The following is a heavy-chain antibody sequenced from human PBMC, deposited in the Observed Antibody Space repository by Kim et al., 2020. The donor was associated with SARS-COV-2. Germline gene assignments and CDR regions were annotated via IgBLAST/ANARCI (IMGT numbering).Heavy chain of an antibody. J-gene: IGHJ6*02. Sequence: SQALSLTCAVYGGSFSGYYLSWIRQPPGKGLEWIGEINHSGSTNYNPSLKSRVTISVDTSKNQFSLKLSSVTAADTAVYYCARDGLKYYYYYGMDVWGQGTTVTVSS. D-gene: IGHD3-22*01. CDR1: GGSFSGYY. V-gene: IGHV4-34*01. CDR3: ARDGLKYYYYYGMDV. CDR2: INHSGST.